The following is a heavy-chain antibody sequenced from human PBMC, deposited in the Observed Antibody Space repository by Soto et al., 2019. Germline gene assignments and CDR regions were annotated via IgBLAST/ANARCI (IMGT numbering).Heavy chain of an antibody. J-gene: IGHJ4*02. CDR3: AKDRIAMVRGVKELDY. V-gene: IGHV3-23*01. CDR1: GFTFSSYA. Sequence: GGSLRLSCAASGFTFSSYAMSWVRQAPGKGLEWVSAISGSGGSTYYADSVKGRFTISRDNSKNTLYLQMNSLRAEDTAVYYCAKDRIAMVRGVKELDYWGQGTLVTVSS. CDR2: ISGSGGST. D-gene: IGHD3-10*01.